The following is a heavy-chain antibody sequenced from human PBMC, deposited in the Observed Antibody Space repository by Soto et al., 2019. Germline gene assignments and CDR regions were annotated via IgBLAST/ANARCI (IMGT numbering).Heavy chain of an antibody. CDR3: ARYDSSGYYFSFDY. CDR2: IYYSGST. V-gene: IGHV4-31*03. J-gene: IGHJ4*02. Sequence: SETLSLTCTVSGGSISSGVYYWSWIRQHPGKGLEWIGYIYYSGSTYYNPSLKSRVTISVDTSKNQFSLKLSSVTAADTAVYYCARYDSSGYYFSFDYWGQGTLVTVSS. D-gene: IGHD3-22*01. CDR1: GGSISSGVYY.